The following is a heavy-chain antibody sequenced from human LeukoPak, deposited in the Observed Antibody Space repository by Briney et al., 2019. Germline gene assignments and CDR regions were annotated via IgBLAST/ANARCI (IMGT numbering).Heavy chain of an antibody. J-gene: IGHJ4*02. CDR2: IYYSGST. D-gene: IGHD1-26*01. Sequence: SDTLSLTCTVSGGSISISSYYGGWIRQPPGKGLEWIGSIYYSGSTYYKPSLKSRVTISVDTSKKQFSLKLSSVTAADTAVYYCARRASGSYRPFDYWGQGNLVTVSS. CDR3: ARRASGSYRPFDY. CDR1: GGSISISSYY. V-gene: IGHV4-39*07.